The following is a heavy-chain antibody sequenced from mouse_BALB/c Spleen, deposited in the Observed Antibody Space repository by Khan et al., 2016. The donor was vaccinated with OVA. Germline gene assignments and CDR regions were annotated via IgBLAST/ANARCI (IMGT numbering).Heavy chain of an antibody. CDR2: IYPGSDNI. V-gene: IGHV1-77*01. Sequence: VQLQESGAELARPGASVKLSCKASGYTFTDYYINWMRQRTGQGLEWIGEIYPGSDNIFYNEKFKGKATLTADKSSSTAYMQLSSLTSEDSAVYFCAREWAAWFPYWGQGTLVTVSA. CDR1: GYTFTDYY. J-gene: IGHJ3*01. CDR3: AREWAAWFPY.